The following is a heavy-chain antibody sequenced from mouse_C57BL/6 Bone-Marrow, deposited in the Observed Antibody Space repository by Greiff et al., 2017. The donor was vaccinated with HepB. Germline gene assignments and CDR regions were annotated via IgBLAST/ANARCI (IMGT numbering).Heavy chain of an antibody. Sequence: QVQLQQPGAELVKPGASVKLSCKASGYTFTSYWMQWVKQRPGQGLEWIGEIDPSDSNTNYNQKFKGKATLTVDTSTSTSYMQLSSLTSEDAAVYYCARVQRSFAYWGQGTLVTVSA. CDR3: ARVQRSFAY. V-gene: IGHV1-50*01. CDR1: GYTFTSYW. J-gene: IGHJ3*01. CDR2: IDPSDSNT.